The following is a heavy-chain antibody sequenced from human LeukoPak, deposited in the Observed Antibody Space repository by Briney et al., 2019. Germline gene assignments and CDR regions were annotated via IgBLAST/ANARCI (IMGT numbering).Heavy chain of an antibody. CDR1: GTSISISSHY. V-gene: IGHV4-39*01. D-gene: IGHD6-19*01. CDR2: TYYSGST. Sequence: PSETLSLTCSVSGTSISISSHYWGWIRQPPGKGLEWIGTTYYSGSTHYNSSLKSRITMSVDTSKNQVSLKLSSVTAADTAVYYCAKTVAGYWYFDLWGRGTLVTVSS. J-gene: IGHJ2*01. CDR3: AKTVAGYWYFDL.